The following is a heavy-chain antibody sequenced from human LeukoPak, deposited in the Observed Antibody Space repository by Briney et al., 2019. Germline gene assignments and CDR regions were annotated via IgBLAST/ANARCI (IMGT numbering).Heavy chain of an antibody. Sequence: SETLSLTCTVSGGSISSYYWSWIRQPPGKGLEWIGYIYYSGSTNYNPSLKSRVTISVDTSKNQFSLKLSSVTAADTAVYYCARGGRGWYGVDNWFDPWGQGTLVTVSS. V-gene: IGHV4-59*01. CDR2: IYYSGST. CDR3: ARGGRGWYGVDNWFDP. J-gene: IGHJ5*02. CDR1: GGSISSYY. D-gene: IGHD6-19*01.